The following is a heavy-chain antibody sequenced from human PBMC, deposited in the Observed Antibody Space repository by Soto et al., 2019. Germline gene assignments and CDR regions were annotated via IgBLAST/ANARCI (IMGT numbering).Heavy chain of an antibody. CDR2: INAGNGNT. CDR1: GYTFTTYA. Sequence: ASVKVSCKASGYTFTTYAMHWVRQAPGQRLEWMGWINAGNGNTKYSQNFQGRVTFTRDTSANTAYMELSSLRSEDTAVYYCARLMVRGVALPDLAYWGQGTLVTVSS. CDR3: ARLMVRGVALPDLAY. J-gene: IGHJ4*02. D-gene: IGHD3-10*01. V-gene: IGHV1-3*01.